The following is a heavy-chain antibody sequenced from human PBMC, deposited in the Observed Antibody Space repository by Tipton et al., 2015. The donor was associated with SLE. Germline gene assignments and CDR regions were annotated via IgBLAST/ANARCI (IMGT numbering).Heavy chain of an antibody. CDR1: GGSISSHY. CDR2: IYYSGST. V-gene: IGHV4-59*11. CDR3: ARENGWIDAFDI. Sequence: TLSLTCTVSGGSISSHYWSWIRQPPGKGLEWIGYIYYSGSTNYNPSLKSRVTISVDTSKNQFSLKLSSVTAADTAVYYCARENGWIDAFDIWGQGTMVTVSS. J-gene: IGHJ3*02. D-gene: IGHD6-19*01.